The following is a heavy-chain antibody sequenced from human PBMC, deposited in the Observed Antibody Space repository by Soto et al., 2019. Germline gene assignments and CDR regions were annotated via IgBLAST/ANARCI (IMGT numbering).Heavy chain of an antibody. J-gene: IGHJ4*02. CDR3: AKAYFVWSSKQPDYFDY. CDR2: ISGSGGGS. Sequence: EVQLLDSGGGLVQPGGSLRLSCAASGFTFSNYAMTWVRQGPGKGLEWVSGISGSGGGSYYADSVKGRFTISRDNSKNSLYLQMNSLRAEDTAVYYCAKAYFVWSSKQPDYFDYWGQGTLVTVSS. V-gene: IGHV3-23*01. CDR1: GFTFSNYA. D-gene: IGHD3-16*01.